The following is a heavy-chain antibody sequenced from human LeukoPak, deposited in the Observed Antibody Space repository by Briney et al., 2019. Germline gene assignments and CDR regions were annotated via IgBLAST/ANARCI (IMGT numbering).Heavy chain of an antibody. Sequence: GGSLRLSCAASGLTVNNAWMSWVRQAPGKGLEWVARIKSKADGGTTDYTAPMKGRFTISRDDSKNTLYLQMNSLKTEDTAVYYCAASIAAPGAFDYWGQGTLVTVSS. D-gene: IGHD6-25*01. V-gene: IGHV3-15*01. CDR1: GLTVNNAW. CDR2: IKSKADGGTT. J-gene: IGHJ4*02. CDR3: AASIAAPGAFDY.